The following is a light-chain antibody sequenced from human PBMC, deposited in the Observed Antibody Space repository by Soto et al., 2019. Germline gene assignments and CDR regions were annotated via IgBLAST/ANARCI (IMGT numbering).Light chain of an antibody. CDR3: QSFDNGLLAYV. CDR1: SGDIGSYNR. V-gene: IGLV2-14*01. J-gene: IGLJ1*01. Sequence: QSVLTQPASVSGSPGQSITISCTGTSGDIGSYNRVSWYQQHPGKAPKLIIYEVTDRPSGVSNRFSGSKSGNTASLTISGLQAEDEADYYCQSFDNGLLAYVFGTGTKVTVL. CDR2: EVT.